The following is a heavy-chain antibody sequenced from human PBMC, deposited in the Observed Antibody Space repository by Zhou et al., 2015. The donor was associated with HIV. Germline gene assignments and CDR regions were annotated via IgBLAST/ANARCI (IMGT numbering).Heavy chain of an antibody. CDR1: GGTFSSYA. V-gene: IGHV1-69*06. CDR2: IIPIFGTA. J-gene: IGHJ4*02. CDR3: ARDLSPLQQLPRPPFDY. Sequence: QVQLVQSGAEVKKPGSSVKVSCKASGGTFSSYAISWVRQAPGQGLEWMGGIIPIFGTANYAQKLQGRVTMTTDTSTSTAYMELRSLRSDDTAVYYCARDLSPLQQLPRPPFDYWGQGTLVTVSS. D-gene: IGHD6-13*01.